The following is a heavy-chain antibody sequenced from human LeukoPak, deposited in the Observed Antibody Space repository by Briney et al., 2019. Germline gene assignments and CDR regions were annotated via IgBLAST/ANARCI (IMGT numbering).Heavy chain of an antibody. CDR3: AREVEYYDSSGYRPHAFDI. V-gene: IGHV4-39*02. J-gene: IGHJ3*02. CDR2: ISYSGGT. CDR1: DGSIINNNHY. D-gene: IGHD3-22*01. Sequence: SETLSLTCTVSDGSIINNNHYWGWTRQPPGKGLEWIGSISYSGGTAYNPSLRSRVTISVDTSKNQFSLKVNSVTAADTAVYYCAREVEYYDSSGYRPHAFDIWGQGTLVTVSS.